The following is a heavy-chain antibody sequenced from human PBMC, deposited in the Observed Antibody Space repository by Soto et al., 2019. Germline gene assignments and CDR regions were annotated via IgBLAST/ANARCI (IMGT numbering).Heavy chain of an antibody. CDR2: IIPIFGTA. CDR1: GGSLSSDA. CDR3: ARSTITMIVVPKGGWFDP. D-gene: IGHD3-22*01. J-gene: IGHJ5*02. Sequence: ASLKVSWKAAGGSLSSDAMSWVRQAPGQGLEWMGGIIPIFGTANYAQKFQGRVTITADESTSTAYMELSSLRSEDTAVYYCARSTITMIVVPKGGWFDPWGQGTLVNVSS. V-gene: IGHV1-69*13.